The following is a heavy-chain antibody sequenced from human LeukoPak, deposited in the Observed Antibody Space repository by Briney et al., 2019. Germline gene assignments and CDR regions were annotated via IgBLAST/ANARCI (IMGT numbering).Heavy chain of an antibody. D-gene: IGHD5-24*01. V-gene: IGHV3-48*01. CDR1: GFTFSSYS. J-gene: IGHJ4*02. CDR2: ISSSSSTR. Sequence: GGSLRLSCAASGFTFSSYSMNWVRQAPGKGLEWVSHISSSSSTRYYADSVKGRFTLSRDNAENSLYLQMNSLRAEDTAVYYCVKDDGWVQYANWGQGTLVTVSS. CDR3: VKDDGWVQYAN.